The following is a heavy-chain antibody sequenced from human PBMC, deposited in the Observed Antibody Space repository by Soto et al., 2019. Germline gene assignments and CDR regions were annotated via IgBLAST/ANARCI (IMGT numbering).Heavy chain of an antibody. V-gene: IGHV3-7*03. CDR1: GFTFSSYW. J-gene: IGHJ3*02. CDR2: IKQDGSEK. CDR3: GRSPSPASHAFDI. Sequence: GGSLRLSCAASGFTFSSYWMSWVRQAPGKGLEWVANIKQDGSEKYYVDSVKGRFTISRDNAKNSLYLQMNSLRAEDTAVYDGGRSPSPASHAFDIWGQGTMVTVSS.